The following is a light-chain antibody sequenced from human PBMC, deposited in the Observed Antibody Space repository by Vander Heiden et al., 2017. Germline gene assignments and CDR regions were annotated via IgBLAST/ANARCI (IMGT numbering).Light chain of an antibody. J-gene: IGKJ3*01. CDR1: QGISSY. V-gene: IGKV1-9*01. CDR3: QQLNSYPLFT. CDR2: AAS. Sequence: IQLTQSPSSLSASVGDRVTITCRASQGISSYLAWYQQKPGKAPKLLIYAASTLQSGVLSRFSGSGSGTDFTLTISSLQPEDFATYYCQQLNSYPLFTFGPGTKVDIK.